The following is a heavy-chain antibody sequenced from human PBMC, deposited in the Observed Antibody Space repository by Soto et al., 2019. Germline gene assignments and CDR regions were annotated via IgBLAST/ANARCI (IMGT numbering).Heavy chain of an antibody. Sequence: SETLSLTCTVSGGSISSNYWTWIRQPPGKGLEWIGYVYNSGSTNYNPSLKSRVTISEDTSKSQSSLKVNSMTAADTAVYYCARYRREAVAGYTLDNWGQGILVTVSS. CDR1: GGSISSNY. V-gene: IGHV4-59*01. J-gene: IGHJ4*02. CDR3: ARYRREAVAGYTLDN. D-gene: IGHD6-13*01. CDR2: VYNSGST.